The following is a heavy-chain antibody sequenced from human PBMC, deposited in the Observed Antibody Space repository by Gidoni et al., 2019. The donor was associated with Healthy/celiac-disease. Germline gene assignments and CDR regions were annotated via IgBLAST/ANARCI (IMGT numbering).Heavy chain of an antibody. J-gene: IGHJ3*02. CDR3: AREAMLRDDAFDI. Sequence: QVQLVESGGGVVQPGRSLRLSRDPPVSTLSSYAMPWVRQVPGKGLEWVAVISYDGSNKYYADYVKGRFTISRDNSKNTLYLQMNSLRAEDTAVYYCAREAMLRDDAFDIWGQGTMVTVSS. CDR1: VSTLSSYA. CDR2: ISYDGSNK. V-gene: IGHV3-30-3*01. D-gene: IGHD3-10*02.